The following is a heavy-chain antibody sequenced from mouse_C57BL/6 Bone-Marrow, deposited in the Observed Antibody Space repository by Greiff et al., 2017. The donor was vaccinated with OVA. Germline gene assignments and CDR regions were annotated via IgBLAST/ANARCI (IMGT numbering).Heavy chain of an antibody. Sequence: EVMLVESGGDLVKPGGSLKLSCAASGFTFSSYGMSWVRQTPDKRLEWVATISSGGSYTYYPDSVTGRFTISRDNAKNTLYLQMSSLKSEDTAMYYCARRGFPWFAYWGQGTLVTVSA. V-gene: IGHV5-6*02. CDR1: GFTFSSYG. CDR3: ARRGFPWFAY. CDR2: ISSGGSYT. J-gene: IGHJ3*01.